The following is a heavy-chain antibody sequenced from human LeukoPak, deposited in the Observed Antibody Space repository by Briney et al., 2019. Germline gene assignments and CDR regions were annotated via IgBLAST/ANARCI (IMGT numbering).Heavy chain of an antibody. CDR1: GYTFTGYY. V-gene: IGHV1-2*02. CDR2: INPNSGDT. Sequence: GASVKLSCKASGYTFTGYYMHWVRQAPGQGLEWMGWINPNSGDTNYAQKFQGRVTMTRDTSISTAYMELSRLRSDDTAVYYCASWGIAAAGALFDYWGQGTLVTVSS. CDR3: ASWGIAAAGALFDY. D-gene: IGHD6-13*01. J-gene: IGHJ4*02.